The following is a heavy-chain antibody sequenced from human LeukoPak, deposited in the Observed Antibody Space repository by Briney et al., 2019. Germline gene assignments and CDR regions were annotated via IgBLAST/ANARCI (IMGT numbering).Heavy chain of an antibody. D-gene: IGHD3-10*01. V-gene: IGHV4-34*01. CDR2: INQSGST. CDR3: ARLLGHYGIDP. CDR1: GETFSGYY. Sequence: PSETLSLTCAVYGETFSGYYWTWIRQPPGKGLEWIGEINQSGSTDYNPSLKSRVTISVDTSKNQFSLKLTSVTAADTAVYYCARLLGHYGIDPWGQGTLVTVSS. J-gene: IGHJ5*02.